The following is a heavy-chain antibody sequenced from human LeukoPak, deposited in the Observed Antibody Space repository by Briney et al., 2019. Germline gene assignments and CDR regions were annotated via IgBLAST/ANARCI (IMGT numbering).Heavy chain of an antibody. CDR3: AKDIVVVSATFDY. J-gene: IGHJ4*02. CDR1: GFTFSNYD. D-gene: IGHD2-2*01. CDR2: IRYDGSNK. V-gene: IGHV3-30*02. Sequence: PGGSLRLSCAAFGFTFSNYDMHWVRQAPGKGLEWVAFIRYDGSNKYYADSVKGRFTISRDNSKNTLYLQMNSLRAEDTAVYYCAKDIVVVSATFDYWGQGTLVTVSS.